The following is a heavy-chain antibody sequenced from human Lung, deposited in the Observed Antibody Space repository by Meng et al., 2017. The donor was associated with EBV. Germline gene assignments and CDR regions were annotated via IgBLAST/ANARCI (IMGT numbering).Heavy chain of an antibody. J-gene: IGHJ5*02. Sequence: VQLGQSGAAAKKPGASVKVSCKASGYSFTTYAMHWVRQAPGQRLEWMGWINPNSGGTNYAQKFQGRVTMTRDTSISTAYVELSRLRSDDTAVYYCAHQAVAGTRGWFDPWGQGTLVTVSS. V-gene: IGHV1-2*02. CDR2: INPNSGGT. D-gene: IGHD6-19*01. CDR3: AHQAVAGTRGWFDP. CDR1: GYSFTTYA.